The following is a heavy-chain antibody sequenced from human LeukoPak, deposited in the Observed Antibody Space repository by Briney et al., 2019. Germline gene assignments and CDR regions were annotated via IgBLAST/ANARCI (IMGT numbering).Heavy chain of an antibody. J-gene: IGHJ4*02. V-gene: IGHV3-33*01. CDR1: GFTFSSYG. Sequence: GGSLRLSCAVSGFTFSSYGMHWVRQAPGKGLEWVAVIWYDGSNKYYADSVKGRFTISRDSSKNTLDLQMNSLRAEDTAVYYCVRVGYTNYGVDYWGQGTLVTVSS. D-gene: IGHD4-11*01. CDR2: IWYDGSNK. CDR3: VRVGYTNYGVDY.